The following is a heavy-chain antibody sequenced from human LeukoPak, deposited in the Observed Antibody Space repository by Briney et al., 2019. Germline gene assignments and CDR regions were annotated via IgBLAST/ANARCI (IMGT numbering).Heavy chain of an antibody. J-gene: IGHJ4*02. CDR2: ISGSGDST. V-gene: IGHV3-23*01. CDR3: AKDLVDLFDY. CDR1: GFTFSNYA. Sequence: GGSLRLSRAASGFTFSNYAMSWVRQAPGKGLEWVSAISGSGDSTYYADSVKGRFTISRDNSKNTLYLQMNSLRAEDTAIYYCAKDLVDLFDYWGQGTLVTVSS. D-gene: IGHD2-2*01.